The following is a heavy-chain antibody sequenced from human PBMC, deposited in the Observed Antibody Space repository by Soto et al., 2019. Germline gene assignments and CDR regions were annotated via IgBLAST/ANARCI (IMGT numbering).Heavy chain of an antibody. Sequence: ETLSLTCAVSGDSISSDNWWSWVRQPPGKGLEWIGEIHHSGNSNYNPSLKSRVIISVDKSKNQFSLKLSSVTDADTAVYYCARGERQQQRDYWGQGTLVTISS. CDR1: GDSISSDNW. V-gene: IGHV4-4*02. J-gene: IGHJ4*02. D-gene: IGHD6-13*01. CDR2: IHHSGNS. CDR3: ARGERQQQRDY.